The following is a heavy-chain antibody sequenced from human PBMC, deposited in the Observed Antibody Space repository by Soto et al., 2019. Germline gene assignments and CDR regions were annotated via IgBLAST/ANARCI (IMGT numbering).Heavy chain of an antibody. J-gene: IGHJ4*02. CDR2: ISNDENNQ. V-gene: IGHV3-30*03. D-gene: IGHD6-13*01. CDR1: GFTFSGYG. Sequence: QVQLVESGGGVVQPGTSLRLSCAASGFTFSGYGMQWVRQAPGKGLEWLAIISNDENNQYYADSVKGRLTISRDNSKNTLYLEVSSLRAEDTAVYFCARSLGGSSWYVAEYWGQGSLVTVSS. CDR3: ARSLGGSSWYVAEY.